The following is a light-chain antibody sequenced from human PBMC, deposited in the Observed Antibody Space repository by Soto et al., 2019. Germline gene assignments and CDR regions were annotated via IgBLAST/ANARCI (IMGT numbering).Light chain of an antibody. CDR3: QKYNSAPQT. CDR2: AAA. Sequence: IQMTQSPSSLSASVGDRVTITCRASQDIKNYLAWYQQKPGKVPTLLIYAAASLQSGVPSRFSGSGGGTDFTLTISSLQPEDVATYYCQKYNSAPQTFGQGTKVDLK. CDR1: QDIKNY. J-gene: IGKJ1*01. V-gene: IGKV1-27*01.